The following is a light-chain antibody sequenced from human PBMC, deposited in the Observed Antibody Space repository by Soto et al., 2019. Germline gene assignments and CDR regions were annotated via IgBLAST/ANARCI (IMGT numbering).Light chain of an antibody. Sequence: EIVLTQSPGTLSLSPGDRATLACRASHSVSSSNLAWYQQKPGQAPRLLIYSTSSRATGIPDRFSGGGSGTDFSLTISRLEPEDFAVYYCQQYDSSLTFGGGTKGDIK. CDR2: STS. CDR3: QQYDSSLT. J-gene: IGKJ4*01. V-gene: IGKV3-20*01. CDR1: HSVSSSN.